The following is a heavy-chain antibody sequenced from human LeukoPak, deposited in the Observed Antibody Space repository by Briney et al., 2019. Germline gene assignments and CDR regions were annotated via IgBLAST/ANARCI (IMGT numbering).Heavy chain of an antibody. J-gene: IGHJ3*02. V-gene: IGHV1-69*05. CDR2: IIPIFGTA. CDR3: ARDVGVGASRGAAFDI. D-gene: IGHD1-26*01. Sequence: ASVKVSCKASGGTFSSYAISWVRQAPGQGLEWMGGIIPIFGTANYAQKFQGRVTMTTDTPTSTAYMELRSLRSDDTAVYYCARDVGVGASRGAAFDIWGQGTMVTVSS. CDR1: GGTFSSYA.